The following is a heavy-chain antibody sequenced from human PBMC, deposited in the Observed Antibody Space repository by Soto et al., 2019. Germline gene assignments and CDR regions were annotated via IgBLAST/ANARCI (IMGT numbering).Heavy chain of an antibody. J-gene: IGHJ4*02. D-gene: IGHD6-6*01. Sequence: GRALILSCAASGFTFSSYDMHWVRQATGKGLEWVSAIGTAGSTYYADSVKGRFTISRDNSKNTLYLQMNSLRAEDTAVYYCAKDGKYSSSRCNYFDHWGQGTLVTVSS. CDR1: GFTFSSYD. V-gene: IGHV3-23*01. CDR3: AKDGKYSSSRCNYFDH. CDR2: IGTAGST.